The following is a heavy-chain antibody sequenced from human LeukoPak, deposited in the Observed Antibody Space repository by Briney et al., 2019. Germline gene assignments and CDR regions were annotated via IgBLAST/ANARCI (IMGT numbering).Heavy chain of an antibody. J-gene: IGHJ4*02. CDR2: VSPNSGDT. CDR3: AAQRWLQSDFDY. V-gene: IGHV1-8*02. CDR1: GYTFTSYD. Sequence: GASVKVSCKASGYTFTSYDINWVRQATGQGLEWMGWVSPNSGDTGYAQNFQGRVTMTRDTSISTAYMDLSRLRSDDTAVYYCAAQRWLQSDFDYWGQGTLVTVSS. D-gene: IGHD5-24*01.